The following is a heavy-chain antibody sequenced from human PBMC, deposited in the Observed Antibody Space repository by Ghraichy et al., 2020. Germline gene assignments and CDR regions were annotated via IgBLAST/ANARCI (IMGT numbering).Heavy chain of an antibody. CDR2: IWYDGSEK. D-gene: IGHD3-22*01. CDR1: GFTFSTSG. CDR3: AREHYDSHNAFDI. J-gene: IGHJ3*02. V-gene: IGHV3-33*01. Sequence: GGSLRLSCAASGFTFSTSGMHWVRQAPGKGLEWVAVIWYDGSEKYYGDSVKGRFTISRDNAKNTLYLQMNSLRAEDTAVYYCAREHYDSHNAFDIWGQGKMVTVSS.